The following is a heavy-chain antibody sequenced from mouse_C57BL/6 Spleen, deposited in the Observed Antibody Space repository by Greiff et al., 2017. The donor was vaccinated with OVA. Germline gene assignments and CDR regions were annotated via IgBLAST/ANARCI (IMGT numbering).Heavy chain of an antibody. Sequence: DVLLVESGGGLVQPGGSLKLSCAASGFTFRAYGMAWVRQAPRKGPEWVAFISNLAYSIYYADTVTGRFTISRENAKNTLYLEMSSLRSEDTAMYYCERRELTGTKAWFAYWGQGTLVTVSA. CDR2: ISNLAYSI. CDR3: ERRELTGTKAWFAY. CDR1: GFTFRAYG. V-gene: IGHV5-15*04. J-gene: IGHJ3*01. D-gene: IGHD4-1*01.